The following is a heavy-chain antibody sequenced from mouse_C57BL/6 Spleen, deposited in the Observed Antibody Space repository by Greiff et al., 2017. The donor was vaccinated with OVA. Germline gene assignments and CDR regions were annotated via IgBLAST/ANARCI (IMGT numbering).Heavy chain of an antibody. J-gene: IGHJ2*01. V-gene: IGHV7-3*01. D-gene: IGHD1-1*01. Sequence: DVMLVESGGGLVQPGGSLSLSCAASGFTFTDYYMSWVRQPPGKALEWLGFIRNKANGYTTEYSASVKGRFTISRDNSQSILYLQMNALRAEDSATYYCARCYYGSSYYFDYWGQGTTLTVSS. CDR3: ARCYYGSSYYFDY. CDR1: GFTFTDYY. CDR2: IRNKANGYTT.